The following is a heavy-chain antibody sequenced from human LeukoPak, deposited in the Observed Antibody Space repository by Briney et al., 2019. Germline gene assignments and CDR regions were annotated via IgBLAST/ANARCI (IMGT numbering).Heavy chain of an antibody. CDR3: ARDIAVAGGFDY. V-gene: IGHV3-21*01. J-gene: IGHJ4*02. CDR1: GFTFSSYS. D-gene: IGHD6-19*01. CDR2: ISSSSSYI. Sequence: PGGSLRLSCAASGFTFSSYSMNWVRQAPGKGLEWVSSISSSSSYIYYADSVKGRFTISRDNAKNSLYLQMNSLRAEDTAVYYCARDIAVAGGFDYWGQGTLVTVSS.